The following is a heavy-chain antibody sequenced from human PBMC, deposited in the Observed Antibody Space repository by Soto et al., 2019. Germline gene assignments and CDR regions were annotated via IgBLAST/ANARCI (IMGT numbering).Heavy chain of an antibody. CDR1: GYTFAGYY. CDR2: INPNSGGT. V-gene: IGHV1-2*02. Sequence: QVQLVQSGAEVKKPGASVKVSCKASGYTFAGYYIHWVRQAPGQGLEWMGWINPNSGGTNYAQKFQGRVTMTRDTSISTAHMELSRLTSDDTAMYYCARDGLLVPSTGNYFDPWGQGTLVTVSS. CDR3: ARDGLLVPSTGNYFDP. J-gene: IGHJ5*02. D-gene: IGHD5-12*01.